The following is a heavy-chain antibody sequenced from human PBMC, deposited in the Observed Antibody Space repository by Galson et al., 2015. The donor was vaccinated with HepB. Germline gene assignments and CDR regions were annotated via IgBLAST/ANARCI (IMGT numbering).Heavy chain of an antibody. V-gene: IGHV5-51*01. CDR3: ARMAPEPGYSSGWYSPREYYYYGMDV. J-gene: IGHJ6*02. CDR1: GYSFTSYW. D-gene: IGHD6-19*01. CDR2: IYPGDSDT. Sequence: QSGAEVKKPGESLKISCKGSGYSFTSYWVGWVRQMPGKGLEWMGIIYPGDSDTRYSPSFQGQVTISADKSISTAYLQWSSLKASDTAMYYCARMAPEPGYSSGWYSPREYYYYGMDVWGQGTTVTVSS.